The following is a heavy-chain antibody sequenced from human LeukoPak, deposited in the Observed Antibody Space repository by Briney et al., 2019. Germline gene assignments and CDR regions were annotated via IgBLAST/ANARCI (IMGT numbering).Heavy chain of an antibody. CDR2: IYSSGGT. J-gene: IGHJ6*02. V-gene: IGHV4-59*08. CDR1: GGSISSYY. CDR3: ARSRGSAILQYGMDV. Sequence: PSETLSLTCNVSGGSISSYYWSWTRQPPGKGLEWIGYIYSSGGTNYNPSLKSRVTISVDTSKNQFSLKLTSVTAADTAVYYCARSRGSAILQYGMDVWGQGTTVTVS. D-gene: IGHD1-26*01.